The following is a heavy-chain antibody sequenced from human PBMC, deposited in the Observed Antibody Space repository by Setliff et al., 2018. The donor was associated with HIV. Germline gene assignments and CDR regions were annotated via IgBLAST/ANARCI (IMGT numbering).Heavy chain of an antibody. CDR2: ISYSGST. CDR3: ARDIRTVVGMGFDP. J-gene: IGHJ5*02. CDR1: GGSISSHY. Sequence: SQTLSLTCTVSGGSISSHYWSWIRQPPGKGLEWIGYISYSGSTNYNPSVKSRVTISVDTSKNQFSLKLSSVTAADTAVYYCARDIRTVVGMGFDPWGQGTLVTVSS. V-gene: IGHV4-59*11. D-gene: IGHD1-26*01.